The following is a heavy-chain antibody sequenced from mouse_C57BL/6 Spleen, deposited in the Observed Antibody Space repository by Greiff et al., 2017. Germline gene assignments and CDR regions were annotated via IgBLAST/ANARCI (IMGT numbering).Heavy chain of an antibody. V-gene: IGHV5-15*01. Sequence: EVNVVESGGGLVQPGGSLKLSCAASGFTFSDYGMAWVRQAPRKGPEWVAFISNLAYSIYYADTVTGRFTISRENAKNTLYLEMSSLRSADTAMYYCARQPLLRPEGYAMDYWGQGTSVTVSS. CDR3: ARQPLLRPEGYAMDY. CDR2: ISNLAYSI. CDR1: GFTFSDYG. J-gene: IGHJ4*01. D-gene: IGHD1-2*01.